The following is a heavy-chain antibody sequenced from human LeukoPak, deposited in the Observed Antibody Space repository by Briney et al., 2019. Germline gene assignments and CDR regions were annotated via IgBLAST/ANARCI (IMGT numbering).Heavy chain of an antibody. D-gene: IGHD6-19*01. Sequence: PGGSLRLSCAASGFTFSSYSMNWVRQAPGKGLEWVSYISTSSSTSSTIYYADSVKGRFTISRDNAKNSLYLQMNSLRAEDTAVYYCARDRIVNPLKVIGQWLPRSWFDPWGQGTLVTVSS. J-gene: IGHJ5*02. CDR3: ARDRIVNPLKVIGQWLPRSWFDP. V-gene: IGHV3-48*04. CDR1: GFTFSSYS. CDR2: ISTSSSTSSTI.